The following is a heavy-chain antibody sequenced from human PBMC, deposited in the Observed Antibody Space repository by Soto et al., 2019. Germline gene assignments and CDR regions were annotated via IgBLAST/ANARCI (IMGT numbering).Heavy chain of an antibody. CDR3: ARDGLSYGWDYYYGMDV. Sequence: QVQLVQSGAEVKKPGSSVKVSCKASGGTFSSYTISWVRQAPGQGLEWMGRIIPILGIANYAQKFQGRVTITADKSTSTAYMELSSLRSEDTAVYYCARDGLSYGWDYYYGMDVWGQGTTVTVSS. D-gene: IGHD5-18*01. CDR2: IIPILGIA. V-gene: IGHV1-69*08. J-gene: IGHJ6*02. CDR1: GGTFSSYT.